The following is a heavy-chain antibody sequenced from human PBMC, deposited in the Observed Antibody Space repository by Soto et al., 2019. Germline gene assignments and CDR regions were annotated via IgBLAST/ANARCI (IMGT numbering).Heavy chain of an antibody. V-gene: IGHV5-51*01. J-gene: IGHJ6*02. D-gene: IGHD3-10*01. Sequence: GESLKISCKGSGYSFIDYWIGWVRQMPGKGLEWMGVIYPGDSDTRYSPSFQGQVTISADKSTSTAYLQWSSLKASDTAMYYCAGGGVRGVITRTRDYYGMDVWGQGTTVTVSS. CDR3: AGGGVRGVITRTRDYYGMDV. CDR1: GYSFIDYW. CDR2: IYPGDSDT.